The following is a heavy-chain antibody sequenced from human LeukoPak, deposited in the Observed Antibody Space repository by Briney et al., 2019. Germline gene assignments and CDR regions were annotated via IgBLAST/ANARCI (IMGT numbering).Heavy chain of an antibody. V-gene: IGHV3-21*01. CDR3: AREAVGATTPFDY. CDR2: ITSSSTYI. Sequence: GGSLRLSCAASGFTFSSYSMNWVRQAPGKGLEWVSSITSSSTYIYYVDSVKGRFTISRDNAKNSLYLQMNSLRAEDTAVYYCAREAVGATTPFDYWGQGTLVTVSS. J-gene: IGHJ4*02. CDR1: GFTFSSYS. D-gene: IGHD1-26*01.